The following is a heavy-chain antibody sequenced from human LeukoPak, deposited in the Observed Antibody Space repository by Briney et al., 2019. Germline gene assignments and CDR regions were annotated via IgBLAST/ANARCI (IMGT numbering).Heavy chain of an antibody. Sequence: GGSLRLSCTASGLTFSTSGFNWVRQAPGKGLEWVASIGPTGSDRYHADSIKGRFTISRDNANNFLYLQMNSLRAEDTAVYYCATETNGRHYDYWGQGTVLTVSS. CDR2: IGPTGSDR. V-gene: IGHV3-21*06. J-gene: IGHJ4*02. D-gene: IGHD1-14*01. CDR1: GLTFSTSG. CDR3: ATETNGRHYDY.